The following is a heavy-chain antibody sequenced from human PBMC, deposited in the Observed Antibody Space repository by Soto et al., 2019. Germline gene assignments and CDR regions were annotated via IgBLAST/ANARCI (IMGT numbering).Heavy chain of an antibody. D-gene: IGHD1-1*01. CDR1: GYTFTGYY. Sequence: GAAVKVSCKASGYTFTGYYMHWVRQAPGQGLEWMGWINSNSGGTNYAQKFQGRVTMTRDTSISTAYMELSRLRSDDTVLYYCARQDPSGTGLDYWGQGTLVTVSS. V-gene: IGHV1-2*02. CDR3: ARQDPSGTGLDY. CDR2: INSNSGGT. J-gene: IGHJ4*02.